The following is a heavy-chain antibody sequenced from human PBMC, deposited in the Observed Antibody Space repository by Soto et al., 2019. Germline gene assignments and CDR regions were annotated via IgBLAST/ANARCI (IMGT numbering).Heavy chain of an antibody. CDR2: ISAFNGNT. CDR1: GYSFTNYG. V-gene: IGHV1-18*01. J-gene: IGHJ6*03. CDR3: ARDRGVAPPVAGNTHYYYYMDV. Sequence: QDQLVQSGAEVKKPGASVTVSCKASGYSFTNYGVTWVRQAPGQGLEWMGWISAFNGNTHYAQNLQGRVTMTQDASTSTAYMELRSLRSDDTAVYYCARDRGVAPPVAGNTHYYYYMDVWGKGTTVTVSS. D-gene: IGHD6-19*01.